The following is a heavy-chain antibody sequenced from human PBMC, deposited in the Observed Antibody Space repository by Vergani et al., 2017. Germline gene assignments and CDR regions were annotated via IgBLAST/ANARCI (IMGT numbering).Heavy chain of an antibody. CDR2: VYWNDDE. CDR1: GSSVSASGVG. V-gene: IGHV2-5*01. D-gene: IGHD3-9*01. Sequence: QITLKESGPTLVKPTQTLTLTCTLSGSSVSASGVGVGWIRQPPGKALEWLAFVYWNDDERYSQSLKSRVTITKDTSKNEVILTMATMDHVDTATYYCVHRLGYFDWDGAFDVWGPGTMVTVSS. J-gene: IGHJ3*01. CDR3: VHRLGYFDWDGAFDV.